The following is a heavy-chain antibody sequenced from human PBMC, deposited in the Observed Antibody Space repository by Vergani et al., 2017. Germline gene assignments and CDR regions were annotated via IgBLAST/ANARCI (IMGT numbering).Heavy chain of an antibody. CDR3: ARHVAYCSGGSCYQNWFDP. CDR2: IYYSGST. Sequence: QVQLQESGPGLVKPSGTLSLTCTVSGGSISSSSYYWGWIRQPPGKGLEWIGSIYYSGSTYYNPSLKSRVTISVDTSKNQFSLKLSSVTAADTAVYYCARHVAYCSGGSCYQNWFDPWGQGTLVTVSS. V-gene: IGHV4-39*01. CDR1: GGSISSSSYY. J-gene: IGHJ5*02. D-gene: IGHD2-15*01.